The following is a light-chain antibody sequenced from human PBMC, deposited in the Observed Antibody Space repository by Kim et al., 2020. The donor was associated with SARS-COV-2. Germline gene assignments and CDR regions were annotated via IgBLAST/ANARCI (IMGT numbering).Light chain of an antibody. Sequence: GKTVTISCTRSSGSITSTYVQWFQQRPASAPITVIFENDQRPSGIPDRFSGSIDRSSNSASLTISGLKTEDEAEYSCQSYDGSIWVFGGGTQLTVL. CDR3: QSYDGSIWV. CDR2: END. CDR1: SGSITSTY. J-gene: IGLJ3*02. V-gene: IGLV6-57*03.